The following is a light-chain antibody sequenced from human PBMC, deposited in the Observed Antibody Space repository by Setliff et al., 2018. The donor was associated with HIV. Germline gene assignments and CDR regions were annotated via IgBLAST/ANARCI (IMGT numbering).Light chain of an antibody. Sequence: QSALAQPRSVSGSPGQSVTISCTGTSSDVGGYNYVSWYQQHPGKAPKLMIYDVSKRPSGVPDRFSGSKSGNTASLTISGLQAEDEADYSCCSYAGSDTRYVFGTGTK. CDR1: SSDVGGYNY. V-gene: IGLV2-11*01. CDR2: DVS. CDR3: CSYAGSDTRYV. J-gene: IGLJ1*01.